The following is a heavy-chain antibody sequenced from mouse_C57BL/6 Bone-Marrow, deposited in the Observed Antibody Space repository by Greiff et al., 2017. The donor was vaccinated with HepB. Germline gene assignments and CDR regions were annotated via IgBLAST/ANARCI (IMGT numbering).Heavy chain of an antibody. CDR2: INPNNGGT. CDR3: ARCSPYGRPAMDY. V-gene: IGHV1-22*01. Sequence: EVQLQQSGPELVKPGASVKMSCKASGYTFTDYNMHWVKQSHGKSLEWIGYINPNNGGTSYNQKFKGKATLTVNKSSSTAYMELRSLTSEDSAVYYCARCSPYGRPAMDYWGQGTSVTVSS. J-gene: IGHJ4*01. CDR1: GYTFTDYN. D-gene: IGHD1-1*01.